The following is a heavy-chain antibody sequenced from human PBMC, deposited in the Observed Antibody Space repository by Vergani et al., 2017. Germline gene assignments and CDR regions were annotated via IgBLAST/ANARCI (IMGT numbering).Heavy chain of an antibody. CDR1: GGTFSSYA. D-gene: IGHD1-26*01. Sequence: QVQLVQSGAEVKKPGSSVKVSCKASGGTFSSYAISWVRQAPGQGLEWMGGIIPIFGTANYAQKFQGRVTITADESTSTAYMELSSLSSEDTAVYYCARDVEAVGATQMDAFDIWGQGTMVTVSS. V-gene: IGHV1-69*01. CDR2: IIPIFGTA. CDR3: ARDVEAVGATQMDAFDI. J-gene: IGHJ3*02.